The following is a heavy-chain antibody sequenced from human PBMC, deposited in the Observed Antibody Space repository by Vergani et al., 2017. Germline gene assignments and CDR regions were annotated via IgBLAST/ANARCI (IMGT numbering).Heavy chain of an antibody. V-gene: IGHV3-33*01. CDR2: IWYDGSNK. J-gene: IGHJ4*02. Sequence: VQLLESGGGLVQPGGSLRLSCAASGFTFSSYGMHWVRQAPGKGLEWVAVIWYDGSNKYYADSVKGRFTISRDNSKNTLYLQMNSLRAEDTAVYYCAREPCGVARPFDYWGQGTLVTVSS. CDR1: GFTFSSYG. CDR3: AREPCGVARPFDY. D-gene: IGHD3-3*01.